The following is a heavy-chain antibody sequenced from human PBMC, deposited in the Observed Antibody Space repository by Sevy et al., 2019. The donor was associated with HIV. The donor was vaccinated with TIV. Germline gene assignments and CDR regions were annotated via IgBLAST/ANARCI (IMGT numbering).Heavy chain of an antibody. CDR2: ISGSGGST. D-gene: IGHD5-18*01. Sequence: GGSLRLSCAASGLTFSSYAMSWVRQAPGKGLEWVSAISGSGGSTYYADSVKGRFTISRDNSKNTLYLQMNSLRAEDTAVYYCAKASGDTAMVTGYYFDYWGQGTLVTVSS. CDR3: AKASGDTAMVTGYYFDY. J-gene: IGHJ4*02. V-gene: IGHV3-23*01. CDR1: GLTFSSYA.